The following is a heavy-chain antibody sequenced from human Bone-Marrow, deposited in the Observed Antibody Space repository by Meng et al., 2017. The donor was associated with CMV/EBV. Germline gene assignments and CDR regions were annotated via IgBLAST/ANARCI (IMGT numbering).Heavy chain of an antibody. J-gene: IGHJ4*02. CDR2: VSYDGTKT. V-gene: IGHV3-30*04. D-gene: IGHD3-22*01. CDR1: AFTFSNHA. Sequence: GESLKISCAASAFTFSNHAMHWVRQAPGEGLEWVAVVSYDGTKTYYADSVMGRFTISRDNSKNTLYLQMSSLRLEDTAVYYCARDRSPLYGSSGRGVVLWGQGTRVTGFS. CDR3: ARDRSPLYGSSGRGVVL.